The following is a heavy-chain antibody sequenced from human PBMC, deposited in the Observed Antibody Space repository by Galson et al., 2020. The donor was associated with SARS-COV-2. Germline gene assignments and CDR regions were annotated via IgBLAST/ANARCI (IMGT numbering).Heavy chain of an antibody. D-gene: IGHD3-10*02. CDR3: SRACSRKWQPPGFFDS. J-gene: IGHJ4*02. Sequence: SETLSLTCSVSGGSLSSTNYYWLWLRHPGAKGLEWIGRIYTTGGIMYSPSLKSRVTMSTATSKNQFPLRLNPVTAADTGVYFCSRACSRKWQPPGFFDSWGPGALVTVSS. CDR2: IYTTGGI. V-gene: IGHV4-61*02. CDR1: GGSLSSTNYY.